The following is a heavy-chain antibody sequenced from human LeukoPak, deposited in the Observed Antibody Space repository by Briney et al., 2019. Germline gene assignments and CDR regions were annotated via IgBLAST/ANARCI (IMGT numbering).Heavy chain of an antibody. J-gene: IGHJ4*02. Sequence: SETLCLTCAVSAVSLSSYYWSWIRQPPGKGLEWVSYIFYSGSTNYNTSLKSRVTRSVGTYKNQFSLKLNSVTAADTAVYYCARVEYNWNDVASLDYWGQGTLVTVSS. V-gene: IGHV4-59*01. CDR3: ARVEYNWNDVASLDY. CDR1: AVSLSSYY. D-gene: IGHD1-20*01. CDR2: IFYSGST.